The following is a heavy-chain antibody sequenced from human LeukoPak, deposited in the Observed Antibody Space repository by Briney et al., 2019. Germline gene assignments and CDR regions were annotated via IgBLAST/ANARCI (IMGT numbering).Heavy chain of an antibody. CDR1: GFTFNDYA. Sequence: GGSLRLSCAASGFTFNDYAMTWVRQAPGKGLEWVSTISGNGVATYYADSVKGRFTISRDNSKNTLYLQMNSLRAEDTAVYYCARAGGSYCDYWGQGTLVTVSS. D-gene: IGHD1-26*01. J-gene: IGHJ4*02. V-gene: IGHV3-23*01. CDR2: ISGNGVAT. CDR3: ARAGGSYCDY.